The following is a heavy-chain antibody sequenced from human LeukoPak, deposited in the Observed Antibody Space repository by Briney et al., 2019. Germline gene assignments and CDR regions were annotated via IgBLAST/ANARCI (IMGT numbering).Heavy chain of an antibody. CDR3: ARNYEGLY. V-gene: IGHV3-30-3*01. Sequence: PGRSLRLSGEASGFTFSSYDMYWLRQAPGKGLEWVAVISYDGNNKYNADSAVKGRFTISRDNSKNTVYLQMNSLRPEDTAVYYCARNYEGLYWGQGTLVTVSS. CDR2: ISYDGNNK. D-gene: IGHD3-3*01. J-gene: IGHJ4*02. CDR1: GFTFSSYD.